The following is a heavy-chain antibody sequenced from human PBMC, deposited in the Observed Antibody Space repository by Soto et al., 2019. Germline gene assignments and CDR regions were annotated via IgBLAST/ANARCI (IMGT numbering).Heavy chain of an antibody. V-gene: IGHV3-21*06. Sequence: EVQLVESGGGLVKPGGSLRLSCEASGFSFSRHSMNWVRQAPGKGLEWVSSIGNGPSYLYYAGSVQGRFTISRDNTKNSLYLQMNSLRVEDTAVYYCAGDQGLLRYGYSDHWGQGTPVTVSS. CDR3: AGDQGLLRYGYSDH. J-gene: IGHJ4*02. CDR2: IGNGPSYL. D-gene: IGHD3-9*01. CDR1: GFSFSRHS.